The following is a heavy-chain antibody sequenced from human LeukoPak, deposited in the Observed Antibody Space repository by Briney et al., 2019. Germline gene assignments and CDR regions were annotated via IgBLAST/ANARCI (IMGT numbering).Heavy chain of an antibody. V-gene: IGHV3-15*01. D-gene: IGHD2-2*01. CDR2: IKSKTDGGAT. Sequence: GGSLRHSCAASGFTFSNAWMSWVRQAPGKGLEWVGRIKSKTDGGATDYAAPVKGRFTISRDDSKNTLYLQMSSLKTEDTAVYYCTTYCSSTSCYPFDPWGQGTLVTVSS. CDR1: GFTFSNAW. CDR3: TTYCSSTSCYPFDP. J-gene: IGHJ5*02.